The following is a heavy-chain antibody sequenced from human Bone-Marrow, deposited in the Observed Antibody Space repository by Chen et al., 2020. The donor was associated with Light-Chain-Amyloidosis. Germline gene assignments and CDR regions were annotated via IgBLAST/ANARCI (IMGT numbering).Heavy chain of an antibody. J-gene: IGHJ5*02. CDR3: GGGGA. D-gene: IGHD3-16*01. CDR1: GFIVSNNY. V-gene: IGHV3-53*04. CDR2: SYSGGNH. Sequence: EVQLVESGGGLVQPGGSLRLSCAASGFIVSNNYMNWVRQAPGKGLEWVSVSYSGGNHSNPATVRGQFTTSRKNSKKRLFLQMKGRGAENTAGYYGGGGGAWGQGTLVTVSS.